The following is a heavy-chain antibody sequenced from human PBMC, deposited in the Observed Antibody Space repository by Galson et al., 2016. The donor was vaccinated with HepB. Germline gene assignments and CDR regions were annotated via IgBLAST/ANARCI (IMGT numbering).Heavy chain of an antibody. Sequence: SLRLSCAASGFTFSNYAMTWVRQPPGKGLEWVSGISRTSSTYYAESVGGRFTISRDNFRSTLTLQMNSLTAEDTALYYCAQVGGPPGYNYPAPFDNWGQGTLVTVSS. CDR2: ISRTSST. V-gene: IGHV3-23*01. CDR1: GFTFSNYA. CDR3: AQVGGPPGYNYPAPFDN. J-gene: IGHJ4*02. D-gene: IGHD5-24*01.